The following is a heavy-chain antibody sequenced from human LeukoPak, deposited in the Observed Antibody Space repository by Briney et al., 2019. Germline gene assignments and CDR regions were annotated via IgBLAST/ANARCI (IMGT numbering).Heavy chain of an antibody. V-gene: IGHV1-46*01. CDR2: INPSGGST. J-gene: IGHJ4*02. CDR3: ARIFKCSGGSCYPTGFDY. D-gene: IGHD2-15*01. Sequence: ASVKVSCKASGYTFTNYYMHWVRQAPGQGLEGMGVINPSGGSTNYAQKFQGRVTMTRDMSTSTVYMELRSLRSEDTAVYYCARIFKCSGGSCYPTGFDYWGQGTLVTVSS. CDR1: GYTFTNYY.